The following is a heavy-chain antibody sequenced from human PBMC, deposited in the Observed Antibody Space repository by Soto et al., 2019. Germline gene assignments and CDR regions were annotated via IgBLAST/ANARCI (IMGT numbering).Heavy chain of an antibody. CDR1: GFTFSSYG. CDR3: AKDQRSGYSSSWYYFDC. J-gene: IGHJ4*02. Sequence: PGGSLRLSCAASGFTFSSYGMHWVRQAPGKGLEWVAVISYDGSNKYYADSVKGRFTISRDNSKNTLYLQMNSLRAEDTAVYYCAKDQRSGYSSSWYYFDCWGQGTLVAVSS. CDR2: ISYDGSNK. V-gene: IGHV3-30*18. D-gene: IGHD6-13*01.